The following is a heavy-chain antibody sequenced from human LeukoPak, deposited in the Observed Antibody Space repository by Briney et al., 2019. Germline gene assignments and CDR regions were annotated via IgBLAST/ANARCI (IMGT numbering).Heavy chain of an antibody. Sequence: NTLETLSLTCAVYGGSFSGYYWSWIRQPPGKGLEWIGEINHSGSTNYNPSLKSRVTISVDTSKNQFSLKLSSVTAADTAVYYCARAIPPYTVDYWGQGTLVTVSS. CDR2: INHSGST. J-gene: IGHJ4*02. D-gene: IGHD2-21*01. CDR3: ARAIPPYTVDY. V-gene: IGHV4-34*01. CDR1: GGSFSGYY.